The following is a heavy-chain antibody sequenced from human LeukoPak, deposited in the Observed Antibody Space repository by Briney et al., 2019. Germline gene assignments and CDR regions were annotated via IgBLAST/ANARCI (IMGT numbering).Heavy chain of an antibody. CDR2: ISGSGGGT. CDR1: GFTFSSSD. D-gene: IGHD1-26*01. CDR3: AKDLVGPKGPFDY. J-gene: IGHJ4*02. Sequence: PGGSLRLSCAASGFTFSSSDMSWVRQAPGKGLEWVADISGSGGGTDYADSVKGRFTISRDNSKNTLFLHMNSLRAEDTAVYYCAKDLVGPKGPFDYWGQGTLATVSS. V-gene: IGHV3-23*01.